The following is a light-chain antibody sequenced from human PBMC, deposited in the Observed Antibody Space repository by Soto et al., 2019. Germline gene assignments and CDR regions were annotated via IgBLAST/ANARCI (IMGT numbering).Light chain of an antibody. CDR3: LQDYNYPYT. CDR2: AAS. J-gene: IGKJ2*01. CDR1: QGVRND. V-gene: IGKV1-6*01. Sequence: AIQMTQSPSSLSASVGDRVTITCRASQGVRNDLGWYQQKPGKAPKLLIYAASSLQSGVPSRFSGSGSVTDFSLTINSLQPEDFATYYCLQDYNYPYTFGQGIKLEIK.